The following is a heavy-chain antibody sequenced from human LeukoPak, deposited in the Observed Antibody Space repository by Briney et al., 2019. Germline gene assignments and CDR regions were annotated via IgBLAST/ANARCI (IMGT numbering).Heavy chain of an antibody. CDR2: ISSSGSTI. D-gene: IGHD3-10*01. CDR3: ATEKNVFLWFGENRAHC. Sequence: PGGSLRLSCTASGFTFSDYYMSWIRQAPGKGLEWVSYISSSGSTIYYADSVKGRFTISRDHAKNSLYLQMNSLRAEDTAVYYCATEKNVFLWFGENRAHCWRQASLVTVSS. CDR1: GFTFSDYY. J-gene: IGHJ4*01. V-gene: IGHV3-11*01.